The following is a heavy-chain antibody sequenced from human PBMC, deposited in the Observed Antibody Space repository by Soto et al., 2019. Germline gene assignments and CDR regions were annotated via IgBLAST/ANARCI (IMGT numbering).Heavy chain of an antibody. CDR2: IIPIFGTA. CDR1: GGTFSSYA. D-gene: IGHD2-2*01. J-gene: IGHJ6*02. CDR3: EGHQYCSSTSCYDGYYYGMDV. Sequence: QVQLVQSGAEVKKPGSSVKVSCKASGGTFSSYAISWVRQPPGQGLEWMGGIIPIFGTANYAQKFQGRVTITADESTSTAYMALSSLRSEDTAVYYCEGHQYCSSTSCYDGYYYGMDVWGQGTTVTVSS. V-gene: IGHV1-69*12.